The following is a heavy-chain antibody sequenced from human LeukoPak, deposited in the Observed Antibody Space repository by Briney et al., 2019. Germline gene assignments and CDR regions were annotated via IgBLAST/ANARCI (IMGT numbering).Heavy chain of an antibody. CDR1: GYTFTSYG. Sequence: ASVKVSCKASGYTFTSYGINWVRQAPGQGLGWVGWISAYNGNTNYAQKLQGRVTMTTDTSTSTAYMELRSLRSDDTAVYYCARERGQQLVDYWGQGTLVTVSS. J-gene: IGHJ4*02. V-gene: IGHV1-18*01. CDR2: ISAYNGNT. CDR3: ARERGQQLVDY. D-gene: IGHD6-13*01.